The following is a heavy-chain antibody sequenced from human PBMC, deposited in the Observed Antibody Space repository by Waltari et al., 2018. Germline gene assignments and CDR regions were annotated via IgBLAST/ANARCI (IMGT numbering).Heavy chain of an antibody. D-gene: IGHD2-15*01. J-gene: IGHJ4*02. CDR2: ISSSSSTI. Sequence: EVQLVESGGGLVQPGGFLRLSCAASGLPFSSYRMNWVRQAPGKGLEWVSYISSSSSTICYADSVKGRVTISSNNAKNSLYLQMNSLRAEDTAVYYCAREVLKCCSGGSCDSSDYFDYWGQGTLVTVSS. CDR1: GLPFSSYR. CDR3: AREVLKCCSGGSCDSSDYFDY. V-gene: IGHV3-48*01.